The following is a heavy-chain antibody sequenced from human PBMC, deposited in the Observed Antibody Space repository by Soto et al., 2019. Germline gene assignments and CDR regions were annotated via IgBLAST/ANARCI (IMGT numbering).Heavy chain of an antibody. CDR3: AKDQGSMGFFDY. Sequence: QVQMVESGGGVVQPGRSLRLSCAASGFIFSNYGMSWVRRAPGKGLEWVATISYDGNNAYYADSVKGRFTISRDNPKNDLYLQMISLRPVDAAVFHCAKDQGSMGFFDYWGQGTLVTVSS. J-gene: IGHJ4*02. D-gene: IGHD1-26*01. CDR1: GFIFSNYG. CDR2: ISYDGNNA. V-gene: IGHV3-30*18.